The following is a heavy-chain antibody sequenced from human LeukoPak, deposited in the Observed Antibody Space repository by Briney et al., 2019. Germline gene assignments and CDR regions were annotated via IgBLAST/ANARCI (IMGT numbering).Heavy chain of an antibody. CDR1: GDSISIYY. J-gene: IGHJ3*02. Sequence: KTSETLSLTCSVSGDSISIYYWNWIRQPPGKGLEWIGYIDHTGSTNYNPSLNSRVTISRDTSTNHFSLKLNSVTAADTAVYYCARPSPYGTTWAGAFDIWGQGTMVTVSS. D-gene: IGHD1-14*01. CDR2: IDHTGST. V-gene: IGHV4-59*08. CDR3: ARPSPYGTTWAGAFDI.